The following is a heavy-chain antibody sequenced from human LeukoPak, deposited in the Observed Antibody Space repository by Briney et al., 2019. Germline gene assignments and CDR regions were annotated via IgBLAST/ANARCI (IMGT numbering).Heavy chain of an antibody. CDR2: IYPGDSDT. J-gene: IGHJ4*02. Sequence: GEALKISFKGSGYGFTNYWIGWVRQMPGKGRGWMGIIYPGDSDTRYSPSFQGQVTISADKSISTAYLQWSSLKASDTAMYYCASFEGIAARPYYWGQGTLVTVSS. CDR1: GYGFTNYW. CDR3: ASFEGIAARPYY. D-gene: IGHD6-6*01. V-gene: IGHV5-51*01.